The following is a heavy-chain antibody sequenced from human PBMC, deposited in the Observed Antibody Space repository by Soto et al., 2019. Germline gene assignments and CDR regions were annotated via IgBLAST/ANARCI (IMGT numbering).Heavy chain of an antibody. CDR3: ARGIATRPVFAFDV. CDR2: IYWSGDE. V-gene: IGHV2-5*01. CDR1: GFSLTTIGVG. J-gene: IGHJ3*01. Sequence: SGPTLVNPTQTLTLTCSFSGFSLTTIGVGVGWIRQPPGKALEWLAHIYWSGDEHYRPSLKSRLSITKDASKNQVVLTMTNMDPVDTATYYCARGIATRPVFAFDVWGQGTMVTVSS. D-gene: IGHD6-6*01.